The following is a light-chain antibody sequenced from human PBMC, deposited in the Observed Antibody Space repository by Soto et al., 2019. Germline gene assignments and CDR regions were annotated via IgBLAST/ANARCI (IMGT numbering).Light chain of an antibody. J-gene: IGKJ5*01. CDR3: QQRSNWPPIT. CDR2: DAS. V-gene: IGKV3-11*01. CDR1: QSISSY. Sequence: EIVMTQSPATLSVSPGERATLSCRASQSISSYLAWYQQKPGQAPRLLIFDASNRATGIPDRFSGSGSGTDFTLTISTLEPEDFAVYYCQQRSNWPPITFGQGTRLEI.